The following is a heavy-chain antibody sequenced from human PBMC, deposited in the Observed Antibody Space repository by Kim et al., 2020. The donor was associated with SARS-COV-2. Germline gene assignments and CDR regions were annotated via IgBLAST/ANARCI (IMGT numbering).Heavy chain of an antibody. J-gene: IGHJ5*02. Sequence: SETLSLTCTVSGGSISSSSYYWGWIRQPPGKGLEWIGSIYYSGSTYYNPSLKSRVTISVDTSKNQFSLKLSSVTAADTAVYYCARLETHIVVVVAALGWFEPWGQGALVTVSS. CDR3: ARLETHIVVVVAALGWFEP. D-gene: IGHD2-15*01. V-gene: IGHV4-39*01. CDR2: IYYSGST. CDR1: GGSISSSSYY.